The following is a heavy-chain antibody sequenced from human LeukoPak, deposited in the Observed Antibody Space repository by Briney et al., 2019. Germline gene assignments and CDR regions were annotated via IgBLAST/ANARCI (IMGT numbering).Heavy chain of an antibody. J-gene: IGHJ4*02. CDR3: ARDQYDFWSGYYYFDY. D-gene: IGHD3-3*01. V-gene: IGHV3-33*01. Sequence: PGGSLRLSCAASGFTFSSYGMHWVRQAPGKGLEWVAVIWYDGSNKYYADSVKGRFTISRDNSKNTLYLQMNSLRAEDTAVYYCARDQYDFWSGYYYFDYWGQGTLVTVSS. CDR1: GFTFSSYG. CDR2: IWYDGSNK.